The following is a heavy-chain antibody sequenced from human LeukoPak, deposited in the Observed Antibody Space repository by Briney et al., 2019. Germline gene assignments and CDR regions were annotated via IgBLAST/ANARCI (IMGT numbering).Heavy chain of an antibody. D-gene: IGHD3-3*01. J-gene: IGHJ6*03. CDR2: ISGSSSTI. CDR3: ARNYDFWSGLNYYYYMDV. V-gene: IGHV3-48*04. Sequence: PGGSLRLSCAASGLTFSTYSMNWVRQAPGKGLEWVSYISGSSSTIYYADSVKGRYTISRDNAKNSLYLQMNSLRAEDTAVYYCARNYDFWSGLNYYYYMDVWGKGTTVTVSS. CDR1: GLTFSTYS.